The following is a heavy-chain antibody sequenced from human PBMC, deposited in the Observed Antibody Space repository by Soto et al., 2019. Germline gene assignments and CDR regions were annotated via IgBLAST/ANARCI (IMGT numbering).Heavy chain of an antibody. CDR3: ARPNCSGGSCYWGGFDY. V-gene: IGHV1-69*02. Sequence: SVKVSCKASGGTFGSYTISWVRQAPGQGLEWMGRIIPILGIANYAQKFQGRVTITADKSTSTAYMELSSLRSEDTAVYYCARPNCSGGSCYWGGFDYWGQGTLVTVSS. J-gene: IGHJ4*02. D-gene: IGHD2-15*01. CDR1: GGTFGSYT. CDR2: IIPILGIA.